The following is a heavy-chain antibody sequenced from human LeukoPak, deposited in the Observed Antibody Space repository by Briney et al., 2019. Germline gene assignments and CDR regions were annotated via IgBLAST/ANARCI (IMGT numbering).Heavy chain of an antibody. D-gene: IGHD4-11*01. Sequence: GASVKVSCKASGYTFISYYMHWVRQTPVQGLEWMGISNPSGGSTRYAQKFQGRVTMTRDTSTSTVYMELSSLRSEDTAVYYCARDPYSNYYFDYWGQGTLVTVSS. V-gene: IGHV1-46*01. J-gene: IGHJ4*02. CDR2: SNPSGGST. CDR1: GYTFISYY. CDR3: ARDPYSNYYFDY.